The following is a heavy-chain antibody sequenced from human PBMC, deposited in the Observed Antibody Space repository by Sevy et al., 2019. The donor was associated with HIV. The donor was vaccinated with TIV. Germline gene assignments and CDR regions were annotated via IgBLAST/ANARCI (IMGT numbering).Heavy chain of an antibody. Sequence: GESLKISCKGSGYSFTSYWIGWVRQMPGKGLEWMGIIYPGDSDTRYSPSFQGQVTISADKSISTAYLQWSSLKASDTAMYYCARHVTMVRGVIAWFDPWGQGTLVTVSS. D-gene: IGHD3-10*01. CDR3: ARHVTMVRGVIAWFDP. J-gene: IGHJ5*02. CDR1: GYSFTSYW. CDR2: IYPGDSDT. V-gene: IGHV5-51*01.